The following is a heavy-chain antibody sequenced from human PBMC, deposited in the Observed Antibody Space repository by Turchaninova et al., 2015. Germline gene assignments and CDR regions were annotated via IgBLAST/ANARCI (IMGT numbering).Heavy chain of an antibody. CDR3: ARVHKLEPSFYFDS. CDR1: GGAPRNGACY. D-gene: IGHD1-1*01. J-gene: IGHJ4*02. Sequence: QVQLQEWGPGRVKPSQTLYPPRTLSGGAPRNGACYWGWSRQYPGKGLEWIGYIYYSGSTYYNPSLKSRLTISVDTSKNQFSLQLNSVTAADTAVYYCARVHKLEPSFYFDSWGQGTLVTVSS. CDR2: IYYSGST. V-gene: IGHV4-31*03.